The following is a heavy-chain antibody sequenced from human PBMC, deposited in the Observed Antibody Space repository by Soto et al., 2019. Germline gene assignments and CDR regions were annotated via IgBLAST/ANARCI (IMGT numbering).Heavy chain of an antibody. V-gene: IGHV3-30*03. CDR1: GFTFSSYG. CDR2: ISYDGSNK. Sequence: GGSLRLSCAASGFTFSSYGMHWVRQAPGKGLEWVAVISYDGSNKYYADSVKGRFTISRDNSKNTLYLQMNSLRAEDTAVYYCAREGVAAAGTDPPYYFVYWGQETLVAVSS. J-gene: IGHJ4*02. CDR3: AREGVAAAGTDPPYYFVY. D-gene: IGHD6-19*01.